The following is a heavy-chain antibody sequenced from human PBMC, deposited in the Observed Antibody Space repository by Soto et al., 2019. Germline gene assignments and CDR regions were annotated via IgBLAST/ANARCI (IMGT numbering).Heavy chain of an antibody. J-gene: IGHJ4*02. CDR1: GFTFSRYG. V-gene: IGHV3-21*01. CDR3: ERERLWSYYEDPGDY. Sequence: EVQLVESGGGLVKPGGSLRLSCAASGFTFSRYGMHWVRQAPGKGLEWVASISSGSSFIYYADSVKGRFTISRDNAKNSLDLEMNSLRVEDTAVYYWERERLWSYYEDPGDYWGEGNLVAVST. D-gene: IGHD1-26*01. CDR2: ISSGSSFI.